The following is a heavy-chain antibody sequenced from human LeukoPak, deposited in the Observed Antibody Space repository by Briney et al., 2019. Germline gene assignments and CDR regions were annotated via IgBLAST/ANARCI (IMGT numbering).Heavy chain of an antibody. V-gene: IGHV4-39*07. CDR2: IYYSGST. CDR1: GGSISSSSNY. CDR3: ARDGSSSWLKDAFDI. D-gene: IGHD6-13*01. J-gene: IGHJ3*02. Sequence: SETLYLTCTVSGGSISSSSNYWGWIRQPPGKGLEWIGSIYYSGSTYYSSSLKSRVTISVDTSKYQFSLKLSSVTAADTAVYYCARDGSSSWLKDAFDIWGQGTMVTVSS.